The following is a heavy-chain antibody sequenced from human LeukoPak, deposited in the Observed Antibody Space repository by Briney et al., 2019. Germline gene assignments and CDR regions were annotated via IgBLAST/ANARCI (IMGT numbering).Heavy chain of an antibody. CDR3: ARDRRRDQTPGYFDY. CDR1: GASISDYY. CDR2: IYTTGNT. V-gene: IGHV4-4*07. J-gene: IGHJ4*02. D-gene: IGHD2-15*01. Sequence: SETLSLTCTVSGASISDYYWNWIRQPAGKGLEWIGRIYTTGNTNYNPSLKSRVTMSVDTPKYQFSLELTSVTAADTAVYYCARDRRRDQTPGYFDYWGQGTLVTVSS.